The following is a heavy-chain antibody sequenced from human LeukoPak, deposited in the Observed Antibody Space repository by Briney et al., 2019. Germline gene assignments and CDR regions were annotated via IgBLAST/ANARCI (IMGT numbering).Heavy chain of an antibody. D-gene: IGHD3-3*01. V-gene: IGHV3-15*01. J-gene: IGHJ4*02. CDR2: IKSKTDGGTT. CDR1: GFTFSSYA. Sequence: VGSLRLSCAASGFTFSSYAMSWVRQAPGKGLEWVGRIKSKTDGGTTDYAAPVKRRFTISRDYSKNTLYLQMNSLKTEDTAVYYCTLTPYYDFWSGRTLDYWGQGTLVTVSS. CDR3: TLTPYYDFWSGRTLDY.